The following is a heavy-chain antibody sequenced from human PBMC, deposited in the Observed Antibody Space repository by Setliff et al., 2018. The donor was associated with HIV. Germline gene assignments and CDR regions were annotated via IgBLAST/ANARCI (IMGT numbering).Heavy chain of an antibody. D-gene: IGHD3-22*01. CDR2: MNTDGSST. V-gene: IGHV3-74*01. Sequence: PGGSLRLSCAASGFTFSSYWMHWVRQAPGKGLVWVFGMNTDGSSTRYADSVKGRFTISRVNAKNMLYLQMNSLSADDTAVYYCVRGSGYYYFDNWGQGALVTVSS. CDR1: GFTFSSYW. CDR3: VRGSGYYYFDN. J-gene: IGHJ4*02.